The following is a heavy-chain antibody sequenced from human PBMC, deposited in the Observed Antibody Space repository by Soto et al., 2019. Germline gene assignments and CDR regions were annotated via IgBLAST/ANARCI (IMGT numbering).Heavy chain of an antibody. Sequence: GGSLSLSCAACGLTFASYAMHWVRQAPGKGLEWVAVISYDGSNKYYADSVKGRFTISRDNSKDTLYLQMNSLRAEDTAVYYCAREPPPLYSYDSSGYYCRGQGTLLTVSS. CDR1: GLTFASYA. J-gene: IGHJ4*02. V-gene: IGHV3-30-3*01. CDR3: AREPPPLYSYDSSGYYC. CDR2: ISYDGSNK. D-gene: IGHD3-22*01.